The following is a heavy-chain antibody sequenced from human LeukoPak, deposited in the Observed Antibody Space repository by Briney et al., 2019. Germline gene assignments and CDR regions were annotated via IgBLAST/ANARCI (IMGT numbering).Heavy chain of an antibody. CDR2: ISNDGNNK. V-gene: IGHV3-30*03. D-gene: IGHD6-19*01. Sequence: PGRSLRLSCAASGFTFNNYGMHWVRQAPGKGLEWVAVISNDGNNKYYADSVKGRFTISRDNAKNSLYLQMNSLGDEDTAMYYCARVRGSGWYFDYWGQGTLVAVSS. J-gene: IGHJ4*02. CDR3: ARVRGSGWYFDY. CDR1: GFTFNNYG.